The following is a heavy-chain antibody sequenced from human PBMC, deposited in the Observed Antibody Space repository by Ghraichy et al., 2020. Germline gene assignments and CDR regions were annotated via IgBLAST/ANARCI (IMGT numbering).Heavy chain of an antibody. CDR1: GFTFSRYW. J-gene: IGHJ4*02. D-gene: IGHD3-10*01. V-gene: IGHV3-7*03. CDR2: IKQDGSEK. CDR3: ARGLLGSGSFPFDY. Sequence: GGSLRLSCAASGFTFSRYWMSWVRQAPGKGLEWVANIKQDGSEKYYVDSVKGRFTISRDNAKNSLHLQMNSLRAEDTAVYNCARGLLGSGSFPFDYWGQGTLVTVSS.